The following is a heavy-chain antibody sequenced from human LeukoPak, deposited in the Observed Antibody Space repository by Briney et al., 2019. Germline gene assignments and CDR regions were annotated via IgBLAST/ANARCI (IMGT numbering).Heavy chain of an antibody. Sequence: SETLSLTCTVSGGSISSYYWSWIRQPPGKGLEWIGYIYYSGSTNYNPSLKSRVTISVDTSKNQFSLKLSSVTAADTAVYYCARGSSGSQLWFGELRPKLDYWGQGTLVTVSS. CDR1: GGSISSYY. V-gene: IGHV4-59*01. CDR2: IYYSGST. D-gene: IGHD3-10*01. J-gene: IGHJ4*02. CDR3: ARGSSGSQLWFGELRPKLDY.